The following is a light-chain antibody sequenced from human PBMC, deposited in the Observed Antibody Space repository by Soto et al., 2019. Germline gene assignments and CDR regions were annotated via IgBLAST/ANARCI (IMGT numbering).Light chain of an antibody. CDR1: QGISSY. J-gene: IGKJ1*01. Sequence: DTQLTQSPSFLSASVGDRVTITCRASQGISSYLAWYQQKPGKAPKLLIYAASTLQSGVPSRFSGSGSGTEFTLTISSLQPEDFATNYCQQLNSYPRTFGQGTKVEIK. CDR2: AAS. CDR3: QQLNSYPRT. V-gene: IGKV1-9*01.